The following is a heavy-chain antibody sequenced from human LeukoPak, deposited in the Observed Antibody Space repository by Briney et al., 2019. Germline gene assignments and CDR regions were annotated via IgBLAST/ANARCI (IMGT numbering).Heavy chain of an antibody. CDR1: GYTFTSYD. J-gene: IGHJ4*02. Sequence: ASVKVSCKASGYTFTSYDIDWVREATGQGLEWMGWMNPNSGNTGYAQKFQGRVTITRNTSISTAYMELSSLRSEDTAVYYCARVRYYDSSGYYLDYWGQGTLVTVSS. D-gene: IGHD3-22*01. CDR3: ARVRYYDSSGYYLDY. V-gene: IGHV1-8*03. CDR2: MNPNSGNT.